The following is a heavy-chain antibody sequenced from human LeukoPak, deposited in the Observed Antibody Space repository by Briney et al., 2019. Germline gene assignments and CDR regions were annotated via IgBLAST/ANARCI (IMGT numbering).Heavy chain of an antibody. V-gene: IGHV1-46*01. CDR1: GYTFTSYY. J-gene: IGHJ4*02. CDR2: INPSGGST. D-gene: IGHD6-19*01. CDR3: ARDSPRFVAVAGTGAARLFDY. Sequence: GASVKVSCKASGYTFTSYYMHWVRQAPGQGLEWMGIINPSGGSTSYAQKFQGRVTMTRDMSTSAVYMELSSLRSEDTAVYYCARDSPRFVAVAGTGAARLFDYWGQGTLVTVSS.